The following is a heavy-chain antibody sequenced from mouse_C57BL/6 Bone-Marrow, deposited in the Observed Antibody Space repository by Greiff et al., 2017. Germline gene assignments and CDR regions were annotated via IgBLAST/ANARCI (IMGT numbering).Heavy chain of an antibody. CDR2: IDPETGGT. CDR3: TGDGLDY. V-gene: IGHV1-15*01. CDR1: GYTFTDYE. Sequence: QVQLKQSGAELVRPGASVTLSCKASGYTFTDYEMHWVKQTPVHGLEWIGAIDPETGGTAYNQKFKGKAILTADKPSSTAYMELRSLTSEDSAVYYCTGDGLDYWGQGTTLTVSS. J-gene: IGHJ2*01. D-gene: IGHD1-1*01.